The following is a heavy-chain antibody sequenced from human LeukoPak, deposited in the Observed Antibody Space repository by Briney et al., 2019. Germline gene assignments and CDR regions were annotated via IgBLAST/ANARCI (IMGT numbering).Heavy chain of an antibody. Sequence: SVKVSCKASGYTFTSYGISWVRQAPGQGLEWMGGIVPIFGTANYAQKFQGRVTITTDESTSTAYMELSSLRSEDTAVYYCARDPAPSNPLLGATPPGCYYMDVWGKGTTVTVSS. J-gene: IGHJ6*03. CDR1: GYTFTSYG. V-gene: IGHV1-69*05. CDR2: IVPIFGTA. CDR3: ARDPAPSNPLLGATPPGCYYMDV. D-gene: IGHD1-26*01.